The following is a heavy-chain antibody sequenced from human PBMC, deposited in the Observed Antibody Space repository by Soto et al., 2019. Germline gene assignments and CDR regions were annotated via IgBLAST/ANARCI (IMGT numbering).Heavy chain of an antibody. J-gene: IGHJ5*02. CDR3: ARIYCSGGSCYSRLFDP. D-gene: IGHD2-15*01. CDR1: GFSLSTSGMC. V-gene: IGHV2-70*11. CDR2: IDWDDDK. Sequence: SGPTLVNPTQTLTLTCTFSGFSLSTSGMCVSWIRQPPGKALEWLARIDWDDDKYYSTSLKTRLTISKDTSKNQVVLTMTNMDPVDTATYYCARIYCSGGSCYSRLFDPWGQGALVTVSS.